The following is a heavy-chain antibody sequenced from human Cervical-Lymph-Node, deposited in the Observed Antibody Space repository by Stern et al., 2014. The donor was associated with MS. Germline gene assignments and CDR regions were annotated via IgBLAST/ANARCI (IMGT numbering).Heavy chain of an antibody. CDR3: ARRNWHYEFDY. D-gene: IGHD1-7*01. V-gene: IGHV3-9*01. CDR2: ISWKSGSI. CDR1: GFTFDDYA. Sequence: EVQLVESGGGLVQPGRSLRLSCAASGFTFDDYAMNWVRQAPGQGLEWVAGISWKSGSIGYADSVKGRFTISRDNAKNSLNLQMSSLRAEDTALYYCARRNWHYEFDYWGQGTLVTVSS. J-gene: IGHJ4*02.